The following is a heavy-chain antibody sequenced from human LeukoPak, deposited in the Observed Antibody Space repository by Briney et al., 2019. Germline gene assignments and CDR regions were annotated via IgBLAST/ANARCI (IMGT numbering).Heavy chain of an antibody. CDR1: GGTFSSYA. V-gene: IGHV1-69*13. CDR2: IIPIFGTA. Sequence: GASVKVSCKASGGTFSSYAISWVRQAPGQGLEWMGGIIPIFGTASYAQKFQGRVTITADESTSTAYMELSSLRSEDTAVYYCARVINGCSSTSCHTIAYYYYYYMDVWGKGTTVTVSS. J-gene: IGHJ6*03. D-gene: IGHD2-2*01. CDR3: ARVINGCSSTSCHTIAYYYYYYMDV.